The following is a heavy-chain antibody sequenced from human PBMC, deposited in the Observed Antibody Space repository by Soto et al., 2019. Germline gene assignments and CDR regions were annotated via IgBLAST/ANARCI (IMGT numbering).Heavy chain of an antibody. D-gene: IGHD3-22*01. CDR3: AKDPNYDNTGI. CDR2: ISYDGNTK. Sequence: QAQLVESGGGVVQPGKSLRLSCATSGFTFSTYSMNWVRQAPGKGLESVAFISYDGNTKFYADSVKGRFTISRDDSKNTVYLHMDSLRTEDTAVYYCAKDPNYDNTGIWGQGTMVTVSS. J-gene: IGHJ3*02. CDR1: GFTFSTYS. V-gene: IGHV3-30*18.